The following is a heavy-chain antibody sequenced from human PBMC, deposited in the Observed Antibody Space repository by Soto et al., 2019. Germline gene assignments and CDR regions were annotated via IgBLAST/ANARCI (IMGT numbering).Heavy chain of an antibody. D-gene: IGHD4-17*01. V-gene: IGHV4-59*01. CDR2: IYYSGST. CDR1: GGSISSYY. Sequence: SETLSLTCTVSGGSISSYYWSWIRQPPGKGLEWIGYIYYSGSTNYNPSLKSRVTISVDTSKNQFSLKLSSVTAADTAVYYCARDNYGDYGNAFYYWGQGNLVTVSS. CDR3: ARDNYGDYGNAFYY. J-gene: IGHJ4*02.